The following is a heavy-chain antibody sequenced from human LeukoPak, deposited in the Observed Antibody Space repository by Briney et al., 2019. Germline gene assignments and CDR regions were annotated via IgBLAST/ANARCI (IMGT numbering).Heavy chain of an antibody. Sequence: PSETLSLTCGVSGGSISNTNWWTWVRQPPGKGVEWIGEVNLQGSTNYNPSLKSRLAIPVDKPEHHISLKLTSVTAADTAVYYCARAYSYYYHSSAYYAPKYFQHWGGGTLGSVSS. V-gene: IGHV4-4*02. J-gene: IGHJ1*01. CDR3: ARAYSYYYHSSAYYAPKYFQH. CDR1: GGSISNTNW. D-gene: IGHD3-22*01. CDR2: VNLQGST.